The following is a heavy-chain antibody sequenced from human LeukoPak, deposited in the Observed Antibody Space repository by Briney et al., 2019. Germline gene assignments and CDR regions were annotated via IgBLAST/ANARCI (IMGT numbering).Heavy chain of an antibody. J-gene: IGHJ4*02. D-gene: IGHD2-2*01. CDR3: AGGAAPNIVVVPASSGIGFDY. CDR1: GGSISSCY. CDR2: IYYSGST. V-gene: IGHV4-59*01. Sequence: PSETLSLTCTVSGGSISSCYWSWIRQPPGKGLEWIGYIYYSGSTNYNPSLKSRVTISVDTSKNQFSLKLSSVTAADTAVYYCAGGAAPNIVVVPASSGIGFDYWGQGTLVTVSS.